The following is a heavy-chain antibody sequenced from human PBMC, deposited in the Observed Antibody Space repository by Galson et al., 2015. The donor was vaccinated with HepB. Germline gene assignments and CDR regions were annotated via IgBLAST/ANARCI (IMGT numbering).Heavy chain of an antibody. J-gene: IGHJ4*02. CDR2: TYYRSKWYN. CDR1: GDSVSSNSAA. Sequence: CAISGDSVSSNSAAWNWIRQSPSRGLEWLGRTYYRSKWYNDYAVSVKSRITINPDTSKNQFSLQLNPVTPEDTAVYYCARDRSGYDYGPFGPLFDYWGQGTLVTVSS. D-gene: IGHD5-12*01. V-gene: IGHV6-1*01. CDR3: ARDRSGYDYGPFGPLFDY.